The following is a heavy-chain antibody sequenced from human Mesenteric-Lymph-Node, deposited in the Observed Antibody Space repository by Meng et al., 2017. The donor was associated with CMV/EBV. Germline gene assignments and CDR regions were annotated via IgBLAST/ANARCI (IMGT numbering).Heavy chain of an antibody. J-gene: IGHJ4*02. D-gene: IGHD6-13*01. CDR3: AHSSGIAAAGPFYFDY. Sequence: QITLKESVPTLVKPTQTLTLTCTFSGFPLITSGVGVGWIRPPPGKALEWLALIYWDDDKRYSPSLKSRLTITKDTSKNQVVLTMTNMDPVDTATYYCAHSSGIAAAGPFYFDYWGQGTLVTVSS. CDR2: IYWDDDK. CDR1: GFPLITSGVG. V-gene: IGHV2-5*02.